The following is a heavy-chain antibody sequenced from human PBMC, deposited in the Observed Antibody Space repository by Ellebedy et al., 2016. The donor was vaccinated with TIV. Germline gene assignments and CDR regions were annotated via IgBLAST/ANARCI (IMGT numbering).Heavy chain of an antibody. CDR1: GFTFSSYP. V-gene: IGHV3-23*01. CDR2: ISDTGGST. J-gene: IGHJ4*02. D-gene: IGHD5-24*01. Sequence: GESLKISCAASGFTFSSYPMNWVRQAPGKGLEWVSAISDTGGSTYYADSVKGRFTISRDNSKNTLYLQMNSLRAEDTAVYFCGTVATTVDYWGQGTLVTVSS. CDR3: GTVATTVDY.